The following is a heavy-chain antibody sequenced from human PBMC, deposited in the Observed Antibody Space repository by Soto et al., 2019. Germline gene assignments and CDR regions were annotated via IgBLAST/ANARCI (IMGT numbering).Heavy chain of an antibody. D-gene: IGHD3-9*01. CDR2: INPNSGGT. V-gene: IGHV1-2*04. CDR3: ARALNYDILTGYYDY. J-gene: IGHJ4*02. Sequence: ASVKVSCKASGGTFSSYAISWVRQAPGQGLEWMGLINPNSGGTNYAQKFQGWVTMTRDTSISTAYMELSRLRSDDTAVYYCARALNYDILTGYYDYWGQGTLVTVSS. CDR1: GGTFSSYA.